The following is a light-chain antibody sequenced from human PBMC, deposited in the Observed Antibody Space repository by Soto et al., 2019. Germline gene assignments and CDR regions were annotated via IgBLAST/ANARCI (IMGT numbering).Light chain of an antibody. Sequence: EIVLTKSPGTLYLSPGERDTLSSRASRSGSSRYLAWYQRKAGQAPRLLISGASSRATGIPDRFTVSGSVTDFTLIISRLEAGDFEMYYCHQYGYSPSTCGLETKVEIK. V-gene: IGKV3-20*01. CDR1: RSGSSRY. CDR2: GAS. CDR3: HQYGYSPST. J-gene: IGKJ2*02.